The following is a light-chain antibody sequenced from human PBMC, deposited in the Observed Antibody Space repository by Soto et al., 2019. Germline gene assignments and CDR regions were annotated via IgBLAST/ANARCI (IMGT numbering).Light chain of an antibody. CDR3: GTWDSSPAGVV. CDR2: DNN. J-gene: IGLJ2*01. CDR1: SSNIGNNY. V-gene: IGLV1-51*01. Sequence: QSVLTQPPSVSAAPGQKVTISCSGSSSNIGNNYVSWYQQLPGTAPKLPIYDNNKRPSGIPDRFSGSKSGTSATLGITGLQTGDEADYYCGTWDSSPAGVVFGGGTKVTVL.